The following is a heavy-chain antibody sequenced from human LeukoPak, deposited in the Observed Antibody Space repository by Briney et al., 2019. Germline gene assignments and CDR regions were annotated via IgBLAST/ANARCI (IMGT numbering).Heavy chain of an antibody. D-gene: IGHD1-26*01. Sequence: GGSLRLSCAASGFTLSSYAMSWVRQAPGKGLEWVSAISGGGGSTYYADSVKGRFTISRDNSKNTLYLQMNSLRAEDTAVYYCAKDQRATAYYFDYWGQGTLVTVSS. V-gene: IGHV3-23*01. J-gene: IGHJ4*02. CDR3: AKDQRATAYYFDY. CDR2: ISGGGGST. CDR1: GFTLSSYA.